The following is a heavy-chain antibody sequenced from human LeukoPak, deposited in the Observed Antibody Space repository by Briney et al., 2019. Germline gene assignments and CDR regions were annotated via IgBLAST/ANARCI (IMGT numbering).Heavy chain of an antibody. CDR3: ARHPTTGRYCSSTSCYNYYYYMDV. CDR2: IFNGGTT. V-gene: IGHV4-39*01. CDR1: GGSFSSSRYF. J-gene: IGHJ6*03. Sequence: SETLSLTCTVSGGSFSSSRYFWGWIRQPPGKGLEWVGTIFNGGTTYYNPSLKSRITISIDTSKNQFSLKLSSVTAADTAVYYCARHPTTGRYCSSTSCYNYYYYMDVWGKGTTVTVSS. D-gene: IGHD2-2*01.